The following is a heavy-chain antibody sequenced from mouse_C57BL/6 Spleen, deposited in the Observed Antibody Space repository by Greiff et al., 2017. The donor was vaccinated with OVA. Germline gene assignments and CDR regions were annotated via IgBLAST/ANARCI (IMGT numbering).Heavy chain of an antibody. Sequence: QVQLQQPGAELVKPGASVKLSCKASGYTFTSYWMHWVKQRPGRGLEWIGRIDPNSGGTKYNEKFKSKATLTVDKPSSTAYMQLSSLTSEDSTVYDCARREIYYDYAGYFDVWGTGTTVTVSS. D-gene: IGHD2-4*01. V-gene: IGHV1-72*01. CDR3: ARREIYYDYAGYFDV. CDR2: IDPNSGGT. CDR1: GYTFTSYW. J-gene: IGHJ1*03.